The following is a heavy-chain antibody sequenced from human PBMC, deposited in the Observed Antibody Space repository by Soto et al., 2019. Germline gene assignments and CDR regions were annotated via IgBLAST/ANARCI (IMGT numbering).Heavy chain of an antibody. D-gene: IGHD3-10*01. J-gene: IGHJ6*02. V-gene: IGHV3-53*05. CDR2: IYSDGNT. CDR1: WFIVSRDY. CDR3: ARDGRFGKGGMDV. Sequence: PGGSLRLSCAVSWFIVSRDYMSWVRQAPGKGLVWVSLIYSDGNTYYADSVKGRFSISRDNSKNTLYLQMNSLRVEDTAVYYCARDGRFGKGGMDVWGQGTTVTVSS.